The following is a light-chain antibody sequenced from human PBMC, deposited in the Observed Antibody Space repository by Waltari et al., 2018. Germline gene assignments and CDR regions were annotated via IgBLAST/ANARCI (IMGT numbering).Light chain of an antibody. Sequence: QSALTQPASVSGSPGQSITISCTGTSSDVGGYKSVSWYQQHPGKAPKLIIYEVSNRPSGVSYRFSGSKSANTASLTISGLQAEDEADYYCSSYTSSSTAVFGGGTKLTVL. CDR1: SSDVGGYKS. V-gene: IGLV2-14*01. J-gene: IGLJ3*02. CDR2: EVS. CDR3: SSYTSSSTAV.